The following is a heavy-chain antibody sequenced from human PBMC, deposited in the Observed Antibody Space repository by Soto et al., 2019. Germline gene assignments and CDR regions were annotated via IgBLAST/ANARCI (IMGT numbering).Heavy chain of an antibody. V-gene: IGHV4-34*01. CDR2: INHSGST. CDR1: GGSFSGYY. CDR3: ARESGQILNWFDP. D-gene: IGHD3-3*01. J-gene: IGHJ5*02. Sequence: SETLSLTCAVYGGSFSGYYWSWIRQPPGKGLEWIGEINHSGSTNYNPSLKSRVTISVDTSKNQFSLKLRSVTAADTAVYYCARESGQILNWFDPWGQGTLVTVSS.